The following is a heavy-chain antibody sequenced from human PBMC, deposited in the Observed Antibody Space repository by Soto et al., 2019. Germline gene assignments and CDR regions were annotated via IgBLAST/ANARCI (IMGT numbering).Heavy chain of an antibody. CDR2: IYYSGST. D-gene: IGHD6-13*01. J-gene: IGHJ6*02. V-gene: IGHV4-59*01. CDR3: ARDRIAAAGTAYYYYGMDV. CDR1: GGSISSYY. Sequence: PSETLSLTCTVSGGSISSYYWSWIRQPPGKGLEWIGYIYYSGSTNYNPSLKSRVTISVDTSKNQFSLKLSSVTAADTAVYYCARDRIAAAGTAYYYYGMDVWGQGTTVPVSS.